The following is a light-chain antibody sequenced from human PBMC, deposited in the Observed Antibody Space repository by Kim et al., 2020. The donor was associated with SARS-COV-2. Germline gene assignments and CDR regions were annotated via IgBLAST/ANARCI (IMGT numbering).Light chain of an antibody. V-gene: IGLV3-1*01. Sequence: SYELTQPPSVSVSPGQTASITCSGDKLGDKYACWYQQKPGQSPALVIYQDSKRPSGIPGLFSGSNSGNTATLTLSGTQAMDEADYYCQAWDSSTAVFGGGTQLTVL. CDR1: KLGDKY. J-gene: IGLJ3*02. CDR2: QDS. CDR3: QAWDSSTAV.